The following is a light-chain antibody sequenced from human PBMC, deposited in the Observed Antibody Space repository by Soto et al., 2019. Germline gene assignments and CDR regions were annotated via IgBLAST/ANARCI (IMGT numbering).Light chain of an antibody. Sequence: EIVLTQSPGTLSLSPGERATLSRRASQSVSSTYLAWYQQKPGQAPRLLIFAASSRATGIPDRFSGSGSGTDFTLTISRLEPDDFAVYYCQQYGRSPPLYTFGQGTTLEIK. CDR1: QSVSSTY. J-gene: IGKJ2*01. V-gene: IGKV3-20*01. CDR3: QQYGRSPPLYT. CDR2: AAS.